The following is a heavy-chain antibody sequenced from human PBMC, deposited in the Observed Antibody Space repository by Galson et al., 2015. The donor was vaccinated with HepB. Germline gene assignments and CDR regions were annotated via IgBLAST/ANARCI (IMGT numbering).Heavy chain of an antibody. CDR1: GFTFSSYA. J-gene: IGHJ3*02. V-gene: IGHV3-30-3*01. Sequence: SLRLSCAASGFTFSSYAMHWVRQAPGKGLEWVAVISYDGSNKYYADSVKGRFTISRDNSKNTLYLQMNSLRAEDTAVYYCARVGYGRRGSFDIWGQGTMVTVSS. CDR3: ARVGYGRRGSFDI. CDR2: ISYDGSNK. D-gene: IGHD1-1*01.